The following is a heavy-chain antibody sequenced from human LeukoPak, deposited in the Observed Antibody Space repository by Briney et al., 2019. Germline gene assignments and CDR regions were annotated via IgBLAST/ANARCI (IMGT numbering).Heavy chain of an antibody. J-gene: IGHJ4*02. CDR1: GYTFTSYD. CDR2: MNPNSGNT. Sequence: APVKVSCKASGYTFTSYDINWVRQATGQGLEWMGWMNPNSGNTGYAQKFQGRVTMTRNTSISTAYMELSSLRSEDTAVYYCAREPDDYSNYLLDYWGQGTLVTVSS. CDR3: AREPDDYSNYLLDY. D-gene: IGHD4-11*01. V-gene: IGHV1-8*01.